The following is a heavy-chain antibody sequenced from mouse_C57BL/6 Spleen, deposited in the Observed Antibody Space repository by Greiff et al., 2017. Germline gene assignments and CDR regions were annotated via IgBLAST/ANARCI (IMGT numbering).Heavy chain of an antibody. V-gene: IGHV1-50*01. J-gene: IGHJ2*01. CDR1: GYTFTSYW. Sequence: QVQLQQPGAELVKPGASVKLSCKASGYTFTSYWMQWVKQRPGQGLEWIGEIDPSDSYTNYNQKFKGKATLTVDTSSSTAYMQLSSLTSEDSAVYYCARRVYDYPYYFDYWGQGTTLTVSS. CDR3: ARRVYDYPYYFDY. D-gene: IGHD2-4*01. CDR2: IDPSDSYT.